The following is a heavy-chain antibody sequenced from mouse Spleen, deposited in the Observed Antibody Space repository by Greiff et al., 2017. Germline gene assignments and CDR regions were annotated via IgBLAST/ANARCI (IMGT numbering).Heavy chain of an antibody. J-gene: IGHJ1*01. Sequence: QVQLQQPGAELVRPGSSVKLSCKASGYTFTSYWMHWVKQRPIQGLEWIGNIDPSDSETHYNQKFKDKATLTVDKSSSTAYMQLSSLTSEDSAVYYCARGDYYGSIRYFDVWGAGTTVTVSS. CDR3: ARGDYYGSIRYFDV. D-gene: IGHD1-1*01. CDR2: IDPSDSET. CDR1: GYTFTSYW. V-gene: IGHV1-52*01.